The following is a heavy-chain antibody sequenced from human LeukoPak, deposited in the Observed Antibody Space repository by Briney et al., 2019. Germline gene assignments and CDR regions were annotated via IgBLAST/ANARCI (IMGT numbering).Heavy chain of an antibody. D-gene: IGHD2-2*02. CDR3: ARDSAVQDIVVVPAAIYNWFDP. Sequence: ASVKVSCKVSGGTFSSYAISWVRQAPGQGLEWMGGIIPMFGTANYAQKFQGRVTITADESTSTAYMELSSLRSEDTAVYYCARDSAVQDIVVVPAAIYNWFDPWGQGTLVTVSS. CDR1: GGTFSSYA. V-gene: IGHV1-69*13. J-gene: IGHJ5*02. CDR2: IIPMFGTA.